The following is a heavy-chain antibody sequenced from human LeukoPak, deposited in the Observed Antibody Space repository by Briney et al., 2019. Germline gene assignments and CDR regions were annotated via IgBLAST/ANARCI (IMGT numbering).Heavy chain of an antibody. CDR1: GGPISSGSYY. CDR3: ARATYYGSGSYYNPTSKYFDY. D-gene: IGHD3-10*01. Sequence: SQTLSLTCTVSGGPISSGSYYWSWIRQPAGKGLEWIGYIYHSGSTYYNPSLKSRVTISVDRSKNQFSLKLSSVTAADTAVYYCARATYYGSGSYYNPTSKYFDYWGQGTLVTVSS. CDR2: IYHSGST. J-gene: IGHJ4*02. V-gene: IGHV4-30-2*01.